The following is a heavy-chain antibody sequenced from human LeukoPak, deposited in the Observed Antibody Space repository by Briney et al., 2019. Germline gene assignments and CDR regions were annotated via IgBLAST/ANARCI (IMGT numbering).Heavy chain of an antibody. J-gene: IGHJ4*02. CDR2: MYHSGTT. CDR1: GDSITSYC. V-gene: IGHV4-59*01. D-gene: IGHD1-26*01. Sequence: SETLSLICTVSGDSITSYCWTWIRQPPGKGLEWIGYMYHSGTTSNNPSLKSRVTISVDTSKNQFSLKVRSVTAADTAVYYCARGLGWGATIFDYWGQGALVTVSS. CDR3: ARGLGWGATIFDY.